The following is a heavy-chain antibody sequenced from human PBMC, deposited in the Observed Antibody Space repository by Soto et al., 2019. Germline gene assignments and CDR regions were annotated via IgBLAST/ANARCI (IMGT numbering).Heavy chain of an antibody. Sequence: DVQLLESGGGLVQPGGSLRLSCAASGFTFSSYALTWVRQAPGKGLEWVSSISGSGGSTYYADSVKGRFTISRDNSKNTLYLQMNSLRAEDTAVYYCAKSHWVLSNRHFDYWGQGTLVTVSS. CDR3: AKSHWVLSNRHFDY. J-gene: IGHJ4*02. V-gene: IGHV3-23*01. CDR2: ISGSGGST. CDR1: GFTFSSYA. D-gene: IGHD2-2*03.